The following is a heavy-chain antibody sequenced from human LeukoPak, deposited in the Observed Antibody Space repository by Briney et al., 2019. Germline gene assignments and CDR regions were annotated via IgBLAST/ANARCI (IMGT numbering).Heavy chain of an antibody. D-gene: IGHD7-27*01. CDR1: GGTFSSYA. CDR3: ARVGGLNWASFDY. Sequence: ASVKVSCKASGGTFSSYAISWVRQAPGQGLEWMGGIIPIFGTANYSQKFQGRVTITADKSTSTAYMELSSLRSEDTAVYYCARVGGLNWASFDYWGQGTLVTVSS. J-gene: IGHJ4*02. CDR2: IIPIFGTA. V-gene: IGHV1-69*06.